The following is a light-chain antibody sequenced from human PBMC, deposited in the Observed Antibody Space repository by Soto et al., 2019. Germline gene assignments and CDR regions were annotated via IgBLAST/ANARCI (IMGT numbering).Light chain of an antibody. CDR3: KSYAGSNTYV. Sequence: QSALTQPPSASGSPGQSVTISRTGTKSDIGVYDFVSWYQHHPGKAPRLIIYEVVQRPSGVPDRFSGSKSGNTASLTVSGLQAADEADYFCKSYAGSNTYVFGSGTQLTVL. CDR2: EVV. V-gene: IGLV2-8*01. J-gene: IGLJ7*01. CDR1: KSDIGVYDF.